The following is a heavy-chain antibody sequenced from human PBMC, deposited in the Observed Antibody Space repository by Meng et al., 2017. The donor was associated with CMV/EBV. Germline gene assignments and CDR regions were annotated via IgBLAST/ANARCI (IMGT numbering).Heavy chain of an antibody. CDR3: AREEGIAARSDWFDP. CDR2: INSSGGST. V-gene: IGHV1-46*01. J-gene: IGHJ5*02. CDR1: GYTFTSYY. Sequence: QVQLVQSGAEVKKPGASVKVSCKASGYTFTSYYMHWVRQAPGQGLEWMGIINSSGGSTSYALKFQGRVTMTRDTSTSTVYMELSSLRSEDTAVYYCAREEGIAARSDWFDPWDQGTLVTVSS. D-gene: IGHD6-6*01.